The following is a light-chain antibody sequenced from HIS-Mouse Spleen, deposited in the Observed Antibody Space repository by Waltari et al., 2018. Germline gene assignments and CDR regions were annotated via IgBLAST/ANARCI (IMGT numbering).Light chain of an antibody. CDR2: DVR. J-gene: IGLJ2*01. Sequence: QSALTQPRSVSGSPGQSVTISCTGTSSDVCGYNYVAWYQQHPGKAPKLMIYDVRKRPSGVPDRFSGSKSGNTASLTISGLQAEDEADYYCCSYAGSYTFEVVFGGGTKLTVL. CDR3: CSYAGSYTFEVV. CDR1: SSDVCGYNY. V-gene: IGLV2-11*01.